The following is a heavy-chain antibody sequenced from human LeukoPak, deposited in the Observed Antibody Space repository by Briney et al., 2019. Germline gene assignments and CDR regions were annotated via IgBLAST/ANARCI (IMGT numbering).Heavy chain of an antibody. V-gene: IGHV3-48*04. CDR1: GFIFNDYS. D-gene: IGHD4-11*01. Sequence: GGSRRLSCAASGFIFNDYSMNWVRQAPGKGLEWISYIGIDSGNTKYADSVKGRFTISGDNAKSSLYLQMNSLRVEDTAVYYCARDHNYAFDNWGQGTLVTVSS. CDR3: ARDHNYAFDN. J-gene: IGHJ4*02. CDR2: IGIDSGNT.